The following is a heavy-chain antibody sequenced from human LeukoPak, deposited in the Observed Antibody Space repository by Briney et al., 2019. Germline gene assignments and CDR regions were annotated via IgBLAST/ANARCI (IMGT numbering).Heavy chain of an antibody. CDR3: AGGYCSGGSCYSYYYYYGMDV. CDR2: INHSGST. D-gene: IGHD2-15*01. CDR1: GGSFSGHY. V-gene: IGHV4-34*01. Sequence: SETLSLTCAVYGGSFSGHYWSWIRQPPGKGLEWIGEINHSGSTNYNPSLKSRVTISVDTSKNQFSLKLSSVTAADTAVYYCAGGYCSGGSCYSYYYYYGMDVWGQGTTVTVSS. J-gene: IGHJ6*02.